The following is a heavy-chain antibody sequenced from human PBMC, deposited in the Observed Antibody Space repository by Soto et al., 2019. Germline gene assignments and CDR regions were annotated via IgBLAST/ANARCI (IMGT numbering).Heavy chain of an antibody. D-gene: IGHD6-19*01. CDR3: AREVSLSGKWLARYTNWFDP. CDR1: GYTFTSYG. CDR2: ISAYNGNT. Sequence: QVQLVQSGAEVKKPGASVKVSCKASGYTFTSYGISWVRQAPGQGLEWMGWISAYNGNTNYAQKLQGRVTMTTDTPTSTAYMELRSLRSDDTAVYYCAREVSLSGKWLARYTNWFDPWGQGTLVTVSS. V-gene: IGHV1-18*01. J-gene: IGHJ5*02.